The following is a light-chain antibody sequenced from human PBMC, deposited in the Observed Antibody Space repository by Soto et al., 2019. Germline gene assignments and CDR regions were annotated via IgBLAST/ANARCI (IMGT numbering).Light chain of an antibody. CDR2: GNS. Sequence: QPVLTQPPSVSGAAGQGVSIFCTGSSSNIGAGYDVYWYQQLPGTAPKRLIYGNSNRPSGIPDRFSGSKSGTSASLAITGIQAEDEDDYYCQSYDSSLSGSVFRGGTKLTVL. J-gene: IGLJ3*02. V-gene: IGLV1-40*01. CDR3: QSYDSSLSGSV. CDR1: SSNIGAGYD.